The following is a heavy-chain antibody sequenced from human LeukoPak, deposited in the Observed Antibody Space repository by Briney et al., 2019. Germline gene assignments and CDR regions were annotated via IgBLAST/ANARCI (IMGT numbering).Heavy chain of an antibody. Sequence: GGSLRLSCAASGFTVSSSYMSWVRQAPGKGLEWVSVIYSGGSTYYADSVKGRFTISRDSSKNTLFLQMNSLRAEDTAVYYCARDASPYCSSTSCYAHWGQGTLVTVSS. D-gene: IGHD2-2*01. V-gene: IGHV3-66*01. CDR3: ARDASPYCSSTSCYAH. CDR2: IYSGGST. CDR1: GFTVSSSY. J-gene: IGHJ4*02.